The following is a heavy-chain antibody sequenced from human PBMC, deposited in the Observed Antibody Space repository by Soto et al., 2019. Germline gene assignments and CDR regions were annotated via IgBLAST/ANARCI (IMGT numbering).Heavy chain of an antibody. D-gene: IGHD1-7*01. CDR3: ASRLELPLGASPYYYGMDV. CDR2: IDDDGSST. Sequence: EAQLVESGGGLVQPGGSLRVSCAASGFDFSTYWMHWVRQAPGKGLEWVSRIDDDGSSTRYADSVKGRFTISRDNAKNMVYLEMNSLTTEDTAVYYCASRLELPLGASPYYYGMDVWGQGTTVTVSS. CDR1: GFDFSTYW. V-gene: IGHV3-74*01. J-gene: IGHJ6*02.